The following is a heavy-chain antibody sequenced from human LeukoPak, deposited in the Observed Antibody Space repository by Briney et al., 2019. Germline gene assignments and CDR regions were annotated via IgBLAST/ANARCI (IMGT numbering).Heavy chain of an antibody. J-gene: IGHJ6*03. CDR2: INPNSGGT. CDR3: ARAESHYYYYMDV. V-gene: IGHV1-2*02. Sequence: ASVKVSCKASGYTFTGYYMHSVRQAPGQGLEWMGWINPNSGGTNYAQKFQGRVTMTRDTSISTAYMELSRLRSDDTAVYYCARAESHYYYYMDVWGKGTTVTVSS. CDR1: GYTFTGYY.